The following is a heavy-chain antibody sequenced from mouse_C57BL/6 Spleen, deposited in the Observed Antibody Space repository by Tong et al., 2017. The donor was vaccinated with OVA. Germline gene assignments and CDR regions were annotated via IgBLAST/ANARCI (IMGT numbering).Heavy chain of an antibody. D-gene: IGHD2-14*01. J-gene: IGHJ3*01. Sequence: EVQLQESGGGLVQPGGSLKLSCAASGFTFSSYGMSWVRQTPDKRLEWVATISSGGSYTYYPDSVKGRFTISRDNAKNTLYLQMSSRKSEDTAMYYCARREVRRAWFAYWGQGTLVTVSA. CDR3: ARREVRRAWFAY. CDR1: GFTFSSYG. CDR2: ISSGGSYT. V-gene: IGHV5-6*01.